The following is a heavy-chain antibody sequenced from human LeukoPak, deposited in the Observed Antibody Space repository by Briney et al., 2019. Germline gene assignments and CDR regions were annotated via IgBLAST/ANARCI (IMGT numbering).Heavy chain of an antibody. CDR2: FDPEDGET. CDR1: GYTLTELS. CDR3: ARAKRMGYDTSGYYYGYFDY. V-gene: IGHV1-24*01. J-gene: IGHJ4*02. Sequence: ASVKVSCKVSGYTLTELSMHWVRQAPGKGPEWMGGFDPEDGETIYAQKFQGRVTMTEDTSTDTAYMELSSLRSEDTAVYYCARAKRMGYDTSGYYYGYFDYWGQGTLVTVSS. D-gene: IGHD3-22*01.